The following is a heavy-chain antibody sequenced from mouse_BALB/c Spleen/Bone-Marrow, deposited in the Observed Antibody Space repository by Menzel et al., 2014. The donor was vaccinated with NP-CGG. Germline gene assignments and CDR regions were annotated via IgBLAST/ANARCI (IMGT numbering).Heavy chain of an antibody. V-gene: IGHV14-3*02. D-gene: IGHD2-1*01. CDR3: ARRGYYGNYYYAMDY. CDR2: IDPANGNT. J-gene: IGHJ4*01. Sequence: VQLQQSGAELVKPGASVKLSCTASGFNIKDTYMHWVKQRPEQGLEWIGRIDPANGNTKYDPKFQGKATIIADTSSNTAYLQLSGLTSEDTAVYYCARRGYYGNYYYAMDYWGQGTSVTVSS. CDR1: GFNIKDTY.